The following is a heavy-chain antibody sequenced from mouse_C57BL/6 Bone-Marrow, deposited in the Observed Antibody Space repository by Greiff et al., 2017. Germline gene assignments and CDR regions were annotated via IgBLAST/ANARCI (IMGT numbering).Heavy chain of an antibody. CDR2: ISDGGSYT. CDR3: ARGVVAPVWEFDV. D-gene: IGHD1-1*01. V-gene: IGHV5-4*01. CDR1: GFTFSSYA. Sequence: VQLKESGGGLVKPGGSLKLSCAASGFTFSSYAMSWVRQTPDKRLEWVATISDGGSYTYYPDNVKGRFTISRDNAKNNLYLQMSHLKSEDTAMYYCARGVVAPVWEFDVWGTGTTVTVSS. J-gene: IGHJ1*03.